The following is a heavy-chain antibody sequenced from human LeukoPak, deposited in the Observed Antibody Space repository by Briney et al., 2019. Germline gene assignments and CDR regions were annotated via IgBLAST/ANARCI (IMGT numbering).Heavy chain of an antibody. Sequence: SVKVSCKASGGTFSSYAISWVRQAPGQGLEWMGGIIPIFGTANYEQTFQGRVTITTDESTSTAYMELSSLRSEDTAVYYCARAGRGKASWFDPWGQGTLVTVSS. CDR2: IIPIFGTA. J-gene: IGHJ5*02. V-gene: IGHV1-69*05. CDR3: ARAGRGKASWFDP. D-gene: IGHD1-26*01. CDR1: GGTFSSYA.